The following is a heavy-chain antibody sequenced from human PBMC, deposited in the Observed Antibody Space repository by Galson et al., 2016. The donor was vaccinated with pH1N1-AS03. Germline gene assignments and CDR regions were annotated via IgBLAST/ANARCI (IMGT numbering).Heavy chain of an antibody. V-gene: IGHV2-5*01. CDR1: GFSLSTSGMG. D-gene: IGHD4-17*01. CDR2: IYWNDDI. CDR3: ARAYYGDFADWFDP. J-gene: IGHJ5*02. Sequence: PALVTPTQTLTLTCIFSGFSLSTSGMGVGWIRQAPGKALEWLAIIYWNDDIRYSPSLRNRLTITKDTSKSQVVLTMTNMDPVDTATYFCARAYYGDFADWFDPWGQGTLVTVSS.